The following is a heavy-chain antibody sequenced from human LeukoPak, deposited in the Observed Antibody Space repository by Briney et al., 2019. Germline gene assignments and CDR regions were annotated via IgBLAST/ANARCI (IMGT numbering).Heavy chain of an antibody. J-gene: IGHJ4*02. CDR3: ARGRWVAAFYYFDY. CDR2: IIPIFGTA. V-gene: IGHV1-69*05. Sequence: GASVKVSCKASGGTFSSYAISWVRQAPGQGLEWMGGIIPIFGTANYAQKFQGRVTITRDTSASTAYMELSSLRSEDTAVYYCARGRWVAAFYYFDYWGQGTLVTVSS. D-gene: IGHD2-15*01. CDR1: GGTFSSYA.